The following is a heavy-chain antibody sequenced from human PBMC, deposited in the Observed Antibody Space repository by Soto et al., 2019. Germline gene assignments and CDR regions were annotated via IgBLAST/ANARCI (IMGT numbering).Heavy chain of an antibody. Sequence: GGSLRLSCAASGFTFSSYSMNWVRQAPGKGLEWVSYISSSSSTIYYADSVKGRFTISRDNAKNSLYLQMNSLRAEDTAVYYCARDHRSLSSGWLNFDYWGQGTLVTVSS. V-gene: IGHV3-48*01. CDR3: ARDHRSLSSGWLNFDY. CDR2: ISSSSSTI. J-gene: IGHJ4*02. D-gene: IGHD6-19*01. CDR1: GFTFSSYS.